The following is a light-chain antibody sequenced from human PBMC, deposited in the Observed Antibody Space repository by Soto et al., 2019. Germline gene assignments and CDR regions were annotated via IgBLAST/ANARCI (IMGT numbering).Light chain of an antibody. Sequence: QSVLTQPASVSGSPGQSITISCTGTSSDVGVYDFVSWYQQHPGKAPKLMIYDVSNRPAGVSNRFSGSKSGNTASLTISGLQAEDEADYYCSSYTTSTIRVFGGGTKLT. J-gene: IGLJ3*02. CDR1: SSDVGVYDF. V-gene: IGLV2-14*03. CDR3: SSYTTSTIRV. CDR2: DVS.